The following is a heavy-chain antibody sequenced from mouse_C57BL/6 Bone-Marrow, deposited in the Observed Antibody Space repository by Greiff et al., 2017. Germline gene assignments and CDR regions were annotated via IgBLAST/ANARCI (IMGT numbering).Heavy chain of an antibody. D-gene: IGHD2-5*01. CDR3: ASYSNSLFAY. J-gene: IGHJ3*01. Sequence: QVQLQQPGAELVRPGTSVKLSCKASGYTFTSYWMHWVKQRPGQGLEWIGVIDPSDSYTNYNQKFKGKATLTVETSSSTAYMQLSSLTSEDSAVYYCASYSNSLFAYWGQGTLVTVSA. CDR2: IDPSDSYT. CDR1: GYTFTSYW. V-gene: IGHV1-59*01.